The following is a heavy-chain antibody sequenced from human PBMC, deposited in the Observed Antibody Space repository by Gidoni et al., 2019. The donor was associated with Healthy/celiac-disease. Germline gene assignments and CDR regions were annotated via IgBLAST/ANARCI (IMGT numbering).Heavy chain of an antibody. D-gene: IGHD2-15*01. CDR1: GFTFSSYG. J-gene: IGHJ4*02. V-gene: IGHV3-33*01. CDR2: IWYDGSNK. Sequence: QVQLVESGGGVVQPGRSLRLSCAASGFTFSSYGMHWVRQAPGKGLEWVAVIWYDGSNKYYADSVKGRFTISRDNSKNTLYLQMNSLRAEDTAVYYCARESFDIVVVVAAPHFDYWGQGTLVTVSS. CDR3: ARESFDIVVVVAAPHFDY.